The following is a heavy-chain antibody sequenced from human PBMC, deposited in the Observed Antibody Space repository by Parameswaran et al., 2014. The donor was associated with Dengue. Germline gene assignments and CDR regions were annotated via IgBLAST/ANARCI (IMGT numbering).Heavy chain of an antibody. V-gene: IGHV4-34*01. CDR3: ARVGGRWLAATY. Sequence: VRQMPGKGLEWIGEINHSGSTNYNPSLKSRVTISVDTSKNQFSLKLSSVTAADTAVYYCARVGGRWLAATYWGQGTLVTVSS. D-gene: IGHD3-16*01. J-gene: IGHJ4*02. CDR2: INHSGST.